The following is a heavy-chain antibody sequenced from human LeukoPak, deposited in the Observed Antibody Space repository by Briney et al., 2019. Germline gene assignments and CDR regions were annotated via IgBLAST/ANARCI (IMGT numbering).Heavy chain of an antibody. CDR1: GYTFTSYD. CDR2: MNPNSGNT. J-gene: IGHJ6*03. CDR3: ARGVNYYDSSGDNYYYYYMDV. V-gene: IGHV1-8*01. D-gene: IGHD3-22*01. Sequence: GASVKVSCKASGYTFTSYDINWVREATGQGLKWMGWMNPNSGNTGYAQKFQGRVTMTRNTSISTAYMELSSLRSEDTAVYYCARGVNYYDSSGDNYYYYYMDVWGKGTTVTISS.